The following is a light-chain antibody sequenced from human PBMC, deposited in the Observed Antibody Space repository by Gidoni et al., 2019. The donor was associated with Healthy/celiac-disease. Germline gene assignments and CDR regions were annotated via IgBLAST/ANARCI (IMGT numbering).Light chain of an antibody. Sequence: EIVLTQSPGTLSLSPGERATLSCRASQSVSSSYLAWYQQKPGQAPRLLIYGASSRATGIPDRCSGSWSGTYFTLTISILEPEDFAVYYCQQYGSSPGTFGQGTKLEIK. V-gene: IGKV3-20*01. J-gene: IGKJ2*01. CDR3: QQYGSSPGT. CDR1: QSVSSSY. CDR2: GAS.